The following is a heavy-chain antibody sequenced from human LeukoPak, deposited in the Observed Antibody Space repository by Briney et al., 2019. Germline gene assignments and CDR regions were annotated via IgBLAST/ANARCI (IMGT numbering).Heavy chain of an antibody. CDR1: GFTFGSNG. Sequence: TGGSLRLSCAASGFTFGSNGLHWVRQAPGKGLEWVAFIRYDYTKYHAGSVKGRFTISRDNRKNTVYLEMNSLRAEDTAVYYCAKVYHDYVWGSYVFDYFDYWGQGTPVTV. CDR2: IRYDYTK. J-gene: IGHJ4*02. V-gene: IGHV3-30*02. CDR3: AKVYHDYVWGSYVFDYFDY. D-gene: IGHD3-16*01.